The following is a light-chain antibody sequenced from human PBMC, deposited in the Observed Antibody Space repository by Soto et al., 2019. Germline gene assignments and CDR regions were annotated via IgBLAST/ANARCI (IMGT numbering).Light chain of an antibody. CDR1: SSDVGAYNY. V-gene: IGLV2-11*01. CDR2: DVS. J-gene: IGLJ2*01. CDR3: CSYAGSVV. Sequence: QSVLTQPRSVSGSPGQSVTISCTGTSSDVGAYNYVSWYQQYPDKAPKLITYDVSKRPSGVPDRFSGSKSGTTASLTISGLQAEDEADYYCCSYAGSVVFGGGTKLTVI.